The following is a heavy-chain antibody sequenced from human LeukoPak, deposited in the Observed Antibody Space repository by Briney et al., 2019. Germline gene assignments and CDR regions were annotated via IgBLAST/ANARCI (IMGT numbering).Heavy chain of an antibody. V-gene: IGHV2-5*02. CDR2: VYWDDDK. J-gene: IGHJ3*01. D-gene: IGHD6-6*01. Sequence: SGPALVNPTQTLTLTCNFSGLSFSTTGVGVAWIRQPPGKALEWLAVVYWDDDKRYNPSLKSRLTITKDTSKNQVVLTMTNLDPVDTATYFCAHRSILHQNAFDVWGQGTLVTVSS. CDR1: GLSFSTTGVG. CDR3: AHRSILHQNAFDV.